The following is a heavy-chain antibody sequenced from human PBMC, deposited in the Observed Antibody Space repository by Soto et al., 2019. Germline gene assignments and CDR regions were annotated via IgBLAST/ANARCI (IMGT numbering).Heavy chain of an antibody. V-gene: IGHV3-30-3*01. D-gene: IGHD2-15*01. CDR1: GFTFSSYA. CDR2: ISYDGSNK. J-gene: IGHJ4*02. Sequence: QVQLVESGGGVVQPGRSLRLSCAASGFTFSSYAMHWVRQAPGKGLEWVAVISYDGSNKYYADSVKGRFTISRDNSKNTLYLQMNSLRAEDTAVYYCARVAGRYCSGGSCAYFDYWGQGTLVTVSS. CDR3: ARVAGRYCSGGSCAYFDY.